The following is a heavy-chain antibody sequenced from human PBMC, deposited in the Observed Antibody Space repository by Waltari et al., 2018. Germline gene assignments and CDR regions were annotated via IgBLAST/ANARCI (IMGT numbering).Heavy chain of an antibody. CDR2: IYPGDVET. Sequence: EVQLVQSGAEVKKPGESLRISCQGSGYIFTHYWIGWVRQMPGKGLEWMGVIYPGDVETRYSPSFQGQVTISADKSINTTYLQWSSLKASDTAMYYCARLPYYYGSGSYYSDYGMDVWGQGTTVTVSS. V-gene: IGHV5-51*01. CDR3: ARLPYYYGSGSYYSDYGMDV. J-gene: IGHJ6*02. CDR1: GYIFTHYW. D-gene: IGHD3-10*01.